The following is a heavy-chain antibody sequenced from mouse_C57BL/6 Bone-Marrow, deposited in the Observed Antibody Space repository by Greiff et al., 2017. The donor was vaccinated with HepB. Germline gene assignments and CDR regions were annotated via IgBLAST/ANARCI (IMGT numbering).Heavy chain of an antibody. CDR2: ISDGGSYT. CDR3: ARRGDYYGSSYFDY. Sequence: DVKLVESGGGLVKPGGSLKLSCAASGFTFSSYAMSWVRQTPEKRLEWVATISDGGSYTYYPDNVKGRFTISRDNAKNNLYLQMSHLKSEDTAMYYCARRGDYYGSSYFDYWGQGTTLTVSS. V-gene: IGHV5-4*03. CDR1: GFTFSSYA. J-gene: IGHJ2*01. D-gene: IGHD1-1*01.